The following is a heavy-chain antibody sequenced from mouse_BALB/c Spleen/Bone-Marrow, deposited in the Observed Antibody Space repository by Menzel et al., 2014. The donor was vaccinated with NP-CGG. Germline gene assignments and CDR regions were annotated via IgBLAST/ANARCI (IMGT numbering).Heavy chain of an antibody. Sequence: EVKVEESGGGLVQPGGSLKLSCAASGFTFSSYGMSWVRQTPDKRLELVATINSNGGSTYYPDSAKGRFTISRDNAKNTLYLQMSSLKSEDTAMYYCARDYDYDYWGQGTTLTVSS. CDR3: ARDYDYDY. CDR2: INSNGGST. CDR1: GFTFSSYG. J-gene: IGHJ2*01. V-gene: IGHV5-6-3*01. D-gene: IGHD2-4*01.